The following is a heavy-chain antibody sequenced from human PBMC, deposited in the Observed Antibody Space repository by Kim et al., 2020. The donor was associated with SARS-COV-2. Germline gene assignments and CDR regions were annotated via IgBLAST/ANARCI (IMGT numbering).Heavy chain of an antibody. J-gene: IGHJ3*02. Sequence: GGSLRLSCEASGFNFSSFAMSWVRQTPGKGLEWVSVITGSGGSTYYADSLKGRFTISRDNFKNTLYLQMNSLRAEDTALYYCTKDRWSTSWSGGGHDAFDIWGQGTMVTVSS. V-gene: IGHV3-23*01. CDR2: ITGSGGST. CDR1: GFNFSSFA. D-gene: IGHD2-2*01. CDR3: TKDRWSTSWSGGGHDAFDI.